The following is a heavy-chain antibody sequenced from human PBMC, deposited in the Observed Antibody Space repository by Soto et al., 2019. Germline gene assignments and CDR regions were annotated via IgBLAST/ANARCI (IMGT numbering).Heavy chain of an antibody. D-gene: IGHD3-3*01. CDR1: GGSVSSGSYY. V-gene: IGHV4-61*01. J-gene: IGHJ3*02. CDR3: ARTNDFWSGTLRHDAFDI. CDR2: FYSSGST. Sequence: QVQLQESGPGLVKPSETLSLTCAVSGGSVSSGSYYWSWIRQPPGKGLEWIGSFYSSGSTTYNPSLENRVTISVDTSKNQFSLILISVTAADTAVYYCARTNDFWSGTLRHDAFDIWGQGTRVTVSS.